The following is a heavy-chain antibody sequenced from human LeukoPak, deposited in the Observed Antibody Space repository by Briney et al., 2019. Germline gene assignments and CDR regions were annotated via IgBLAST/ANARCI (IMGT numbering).Heavy chain of an antibody. D-gene: IGHD3-22*01. CDR2: ISGSGGRT. CDR3: AKLPHYYDSRGGALTYY. Sequence: GGSLRLSCAASGFTFSSYAMSWVRQAPGKGLGWVSAISGSGGRTYYAASVKGRFTISRDNSKNTLYLQMNSLRAEDTAVYYCAKLPHYYDSRGGALTYYWGQGTLVTVSS. V-gene: IGHV3-23*01. J-gene: IGHJ4*02. CDR1: GFTFSSYA.